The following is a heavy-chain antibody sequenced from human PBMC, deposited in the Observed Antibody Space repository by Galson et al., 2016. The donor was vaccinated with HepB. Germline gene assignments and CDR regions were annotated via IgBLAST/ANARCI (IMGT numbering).Heavy chain of an antibody. D-gene: IGHD6-13*01. CDR3: AHRRMGQQLAPYYFDY. V-gene: IGHV2-5*01. J-gene: IGHJ4*02. Sequence: PALVKPTQTLTLTCSFSGFSLSTSGVGVDWIRQPPGEALEWLATIFWNDDKRYSPALKSRLTITKDTSENQVVLTMMNMDPVDTATYFCAHRRMGQQLAPYYFDYWGQGSLVTVSS. CDR2: IFWNDDK. CDR1: GFSLSTSGVG.